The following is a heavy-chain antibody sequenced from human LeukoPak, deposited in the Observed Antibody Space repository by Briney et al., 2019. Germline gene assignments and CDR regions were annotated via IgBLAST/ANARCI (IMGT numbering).Heavy chain of an antibody. J-gene: IGHJ6*02. CDR1: GYTFTGYY. V-gene: IGHV1-2*02. CDR2: IKPNSGGT. CDR3: ARADDYYGMDV. Sequence: ASVKVSCKASGYTFTGYYMHWVRQAPGQGLEWLGWIKPNSGGTNYAQKFQGRVTMTRDTSISTAYMELSRLRSDDTAVYFCARADDYYGMDVWGQGTTVTVSS.